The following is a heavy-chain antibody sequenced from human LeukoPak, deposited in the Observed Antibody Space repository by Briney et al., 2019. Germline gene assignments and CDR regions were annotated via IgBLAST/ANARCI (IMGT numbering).Heavy chain of an antibody. J-gene: IGHJ6*03. CDR1: GGSISSYY. CDR2: IYYSGST. D-gene: IGHD3-9*01. CDR3: ARGSRYFDEQRGKYYYYYMDV. V-gene: IGHV4-59*01. Sequence: PSETLSLTCTVSGGSISSYYWSWIRQPPGKGLEWIGYIYYSGSTNYNPSLKSRVTISVDTSKNQFSLKLSSVTAADTAVYYCARGSRYFDEQRGKYYYYYMDVWGKGTTVTISS.